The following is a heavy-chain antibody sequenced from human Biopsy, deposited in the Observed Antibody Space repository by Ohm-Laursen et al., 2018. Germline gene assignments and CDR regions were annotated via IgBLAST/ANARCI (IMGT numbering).Heavy chain of an antibody. CDR3: ARVMTTIGYYYAMDV. CDR2: IYSSGST. D-gene: IGHD5-24*01. V-gene: IGHV4-59*01. Sequence: SETLSLTCAVNGESSSDYYWTWIRQPPGKELEWLGYIYSSGSTNYNPSLQRRVTISVDTSKSQFSLKLTSVTAADTAVYYCARVMTTIGYYYAMDVWGQGTTVTVSS. CDR1: GESSSDYY. J-gene: IGHJ6*02.